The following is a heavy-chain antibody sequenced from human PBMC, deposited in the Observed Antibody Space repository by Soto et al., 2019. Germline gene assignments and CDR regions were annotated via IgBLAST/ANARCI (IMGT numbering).Heavy chain of an antibody. V-gene: IGHV1-69*01. CDR3: ARPQQMYYDFWSGFSAGMDV. Sequence: KVSCQASGGTFSSYAISWVRQAPGQGLEWMGGIIPIFGTANYAQKFQGRVTITADESTSTAYMELSSLRSEDTAVYYCARPQQMYYDFWSGFSAGMDVWGQGTTVTVS. CDR1: GGTFSSYA. J-gene: IGHJ6*02. CDR2: IIPIFGTA. D-gene: IGHD3-3*01.